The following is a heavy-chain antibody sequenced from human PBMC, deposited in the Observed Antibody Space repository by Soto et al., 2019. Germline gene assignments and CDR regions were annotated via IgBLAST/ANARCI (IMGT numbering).Heavy chain of an antibody. CDR2: IYPGDSDT. CDR3: ARGPPPRAGAGICFDP. J-gene: IGHJ5*02. V-gene: IGHV5-51*01. CDR1: GYSFSNYW. Sequence: GESLKISCKGSGYSFSNYWIAWVRQTPGKGLEWMGIIYPGDSDTRYSPSFQGQVTISADKSISTAYLQWSSLKASDTAMYYCARGPPPRAGAGICFDPCGEGTLVSVSS. D-gene: IGHD6-19*01.